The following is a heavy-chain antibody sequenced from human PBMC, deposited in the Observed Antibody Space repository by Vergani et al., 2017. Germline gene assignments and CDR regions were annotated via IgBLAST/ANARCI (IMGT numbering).Heavy chain of an antibody. CDR3: AKGLGITLTAVWGGLDS. D-gene: IGHD3-16*01. J-gene: IGHJ4*02. CDR1: GGVFGEDV. CDR2: ISGSGSSK. V-gene: IGHV3-23*04. Sequence: VQLDQSGAEVKKPGSSVKVSCKASGGVFGEDVITWVRQAPGKGLQWVSGISGSGSSKFYEDSLKGRVTISRDNSKNTLFLEMNSLRTEDTATYFCAKGLGITLTAVWGGLDSWGPGTVVLVSS.